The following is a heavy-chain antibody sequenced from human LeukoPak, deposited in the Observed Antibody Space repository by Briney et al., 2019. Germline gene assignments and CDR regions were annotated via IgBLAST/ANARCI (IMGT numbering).Heavy chain of an antibody. J-gene: IGHJ5*02. D-gene: IGHD4-23*01. CDR1: GYPFTDYY. CDR2: INPITGAT. V-gene: IGHV1-2*02. CDR3: ARDPRELDYGANRLDP. Sequence: ASVNVSCKAAGYPFTDYYVHWVRQAPGQGLEWMGWINPITGATDYAQKFQGRVTMTRDTSSNTAYMELTGLISDDTAVYYCARDPRELDYGANRLDPWGQGTLVTVSS.